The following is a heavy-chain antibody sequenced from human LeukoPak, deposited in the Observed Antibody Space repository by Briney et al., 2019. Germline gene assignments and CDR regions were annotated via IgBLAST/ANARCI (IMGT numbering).Heavy chain of an antibody. CDR3: ARGPSYYYDSSGYYPDAFDI. V-gene: IGHV1-8*01. J-gene: IGHJ3*02. D-gene: IGHD3-22*01. CDR2: MNPNSGNT. Sequence: GASVKVSCKASGYTFTSYDINWVRQATGQGLEWMGWMNPNSGNTGYAQKFQGRVTMTRNTSISTAYMELSSLRSEDTAVYYCARGPSYYYDSSGYYPDAFDIWGQGTMVTVSS. CDR1: GYTFTSYD.